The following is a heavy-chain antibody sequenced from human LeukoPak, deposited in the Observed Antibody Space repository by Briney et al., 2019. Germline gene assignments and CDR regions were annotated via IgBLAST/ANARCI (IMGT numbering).Heavy chain of an antibody. CDR1: GFTFSTYA. D-gene: IGHD6-19*01. CDR3: ARGGPGYSSAWTNYGLAV. CDR2: ISYDGSNE. Sequence: PGRSLRLYCAASGFTFSTYAMLWVRQAPGKGLEWVAIISYDGSNEYYADSVKGRFTISRDTSKSTLYLQMNSLRAEDTAVYYCARGGPGYSSAWTNYGLAVWGQGTTVTVSS. V-gene: IGHV3-30-3*01. J-gene: IGHJ6*02.